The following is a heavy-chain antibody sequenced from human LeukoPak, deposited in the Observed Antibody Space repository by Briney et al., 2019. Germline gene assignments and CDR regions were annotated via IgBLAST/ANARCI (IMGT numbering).Heavy chain of an antibody. V-gene: IGHV4-4*02. CDR3: ARIGNYYFDY. Sequence: SETLSLTCAVSGGSISSGNWWSWVRQPPGKGVEWIGEIYHSGSTNYNPSLESRVTISVDKSKNQFSLKLTSVTAADTAVYYCARIGNYYFDYWGQGTLVTVSS. D-gene: IGHD1-1*01. J-gene: IGHJ4*02. CDR1: GGSISSGNW. CDR2: IYHSGST.